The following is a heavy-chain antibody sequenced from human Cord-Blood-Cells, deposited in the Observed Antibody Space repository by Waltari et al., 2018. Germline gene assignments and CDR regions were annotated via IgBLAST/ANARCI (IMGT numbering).Heavy chain of an antibody. V-gene: IGHV4-39*01. Sequence: QLQLQESGPGLVKPSETLSLTCTVSGGSISSSSYYWGWIRQPPGKGLEWIGSIYYSGRTYYNPSLKSRVTMSVDTSKNQFSLKLSSVTAADTAVYYCARLLGGNYYFDYWGQGTLVTVSS. D-gene: IGHD2-21*02. J-gene: IGHJ4*02. CDR3: ARLLGGNYYFDY. CDR2: IYYSGRT. CDR1: GGSISSSSYY.